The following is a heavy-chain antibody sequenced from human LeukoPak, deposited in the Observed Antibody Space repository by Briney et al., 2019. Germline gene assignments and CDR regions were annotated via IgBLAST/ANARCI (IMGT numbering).Heavy chain of an antibody. Sequence: GGTLRLSCAASGFTFSTFAMIWVRQPPGKGLEWVSSIFPSGGEIHYADSVRGRFTISRGNSKSTLSLQMNSLRAEDTAIYYCATYRQVLLPFESWGQGTLVTVSS. D-gene: IGHD2/OR15-2a*01. CDR3: ATYRQVLLPFES. J-gene: IGHJ4*02. CDR1: GFTFSTFA. V-gene: IGHV3-23*01. CDR2: IFPSGGEI.